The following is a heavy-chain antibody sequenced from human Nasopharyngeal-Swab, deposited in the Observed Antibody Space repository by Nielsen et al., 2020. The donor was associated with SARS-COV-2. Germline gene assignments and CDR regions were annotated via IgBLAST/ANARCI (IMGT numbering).Heavy chain of an antibody. CDR2: IKQDGSEK. J-gene: IGHJ4*02. CDR3: ARDLDYYDSSGYDY. CDR1: GFTFRKYA. Sequence: GGSLRLSCAASGFTFRKYAMQWVRQAPGKGLEWVANIKQDGSEKYYVDSVKGRFTISRDNAKNSLYLQMNSLRAEDTAVYYCARDLDYYDSSGYDYWGQGTLVTVSS. D-gene: IGHD3-22*01. V-gene: IGHV3-7*01.